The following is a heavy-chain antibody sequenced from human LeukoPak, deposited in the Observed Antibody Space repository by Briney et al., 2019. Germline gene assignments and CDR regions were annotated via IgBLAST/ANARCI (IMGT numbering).Heavy chain of an antibody. D-gene: IGHD2/OR15-2a*01. Sequence: GGSLRPSCAASGFTFSSYWMSWVRQAPGKGLEWVANIKQDGSEKYYVDSVKGRFTISRDNAKNSLYLQMNSLRAEDTAVYYCARGNIRGAFDIWGQGTMVTVSS. CDR2: IKQDGSEK. V-gene: IGHV3-7*01. CDR1: GFTFSSYW. J-gene: IGHJ3*02. CDR3: ARGNIRGAFDI.